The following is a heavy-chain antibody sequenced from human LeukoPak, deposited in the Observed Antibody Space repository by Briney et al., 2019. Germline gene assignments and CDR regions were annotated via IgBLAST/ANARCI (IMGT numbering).Heavy chain of an antibody. V-gene: IGHV4-39*07. CDR1: GGSISSSSYY. CDR3: ARTAGGWYEIDP. Sequence: SETLSLTCTVSGGSISSSSYYWGWIRQPPGKGLEWIGSIYYSGSTYYNPSLKSRVTISVDTSKNQFSLKLSSVTAADTAVYYCARTAGGWYEIDPWGQGTLVTVSS. CDR2: IYYSGST. D-gene: IGHD6-19*01. J-gene: IGHJ5*02.